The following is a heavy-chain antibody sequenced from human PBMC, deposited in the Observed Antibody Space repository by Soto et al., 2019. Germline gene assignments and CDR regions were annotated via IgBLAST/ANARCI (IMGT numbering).Heavy chain of an antibody. V-gene: IGHV5-51*01. CDR3: ARLGENYYDSSGYYDY. J-gene: IGHJ4*02. D-gene: IGHD3-22*01. CDR1: GYSFTSYW. Sequence: GESLKISCKGSGYSFTSYWIGWVRQMPGKGLEWMGIIYPGDSDTRYSPSFQGQVTISADKSISTAYLQWSSLKASDTAMYYCARLGENYYDSSGYYDYWGQGTLVTVSS. CDR2: IYPGDSDT.